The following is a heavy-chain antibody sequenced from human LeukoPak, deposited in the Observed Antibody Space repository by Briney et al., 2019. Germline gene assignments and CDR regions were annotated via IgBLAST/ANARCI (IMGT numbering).Heavy chain of an antibody. CDR2: INPNSGGT. Sequence: ASVKVSCKASGYTFTGHYMHWVRQAPGQGLEWMGRINPNSGGTNYAQKFRGRVTMTRDTSISTAYMELSRLRSDDTAVYYCAREGFWSGYYTHNWFDPWGQGTLVTVSS. CDR3: AREGFWSGYYTHNWFDP. D-gene: IGHD3-3*01. V-gene: IGHV1-2*06. J-gene: IGHJ5*02. CDR1: GYTFTGHY.